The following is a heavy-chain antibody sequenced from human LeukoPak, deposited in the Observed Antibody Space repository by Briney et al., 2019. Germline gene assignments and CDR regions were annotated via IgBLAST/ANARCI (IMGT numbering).Heavy chain of an antibody. J-gene: IGHJ4*02. CDR3: ARDGSWLYLDY. V-gene: IGHV7-4-1*02. Sequence: ASVKVSCKASGYTFTSYALNWVRPAPGQGLEWMGWINTNTGNPTYAQGFTGRFVFSLDTSVSTAYLQISSLKAEDTAVYYCARDGSWLYLDYWGQGTLVTVSS. CDR1: GYTFTSYA. D-gene: IGHD6-19*01. CDR2: INTNTGNP.